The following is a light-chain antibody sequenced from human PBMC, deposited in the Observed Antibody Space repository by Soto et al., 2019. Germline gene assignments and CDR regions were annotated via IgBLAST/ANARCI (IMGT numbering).Light chain of an antibody. J-gene: IGKJ4*01. CDR1: QSVNSNS. V-gene: IGKV3-20*01. CDR2: GAS. Sequence: EIVLTQSPDTLSLSPGERATLSCMASQSVNSNSLAWYQQSPGQAPRLLILGASNRATGIPDRFSGSVSGTDFTLTISRLEPEDFAVYYCQQYGNSPLSFGGGTKVEIK. CDR3: QQYGNSPLS.